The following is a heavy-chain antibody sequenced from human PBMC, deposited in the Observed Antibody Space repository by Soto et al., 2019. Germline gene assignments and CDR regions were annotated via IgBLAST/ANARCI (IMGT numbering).Heavy chain of an antibody. V-gene: IGHV1-24*01. Sequence: ASVKVSCKVSGYTLTELSMHWVRQAPGKGLEWMGGFDPEDGETIYAQKFQGRVTMTEDTSTDTAYMELSSVTAADTAVYYCARGFTTLGSGWSYNDYWGQGTLVTVSS. CDR1: GYTLTELS. J-gene: IGHJ4*02. D-gene: IGHD6-19*01. CDR3: ARGFTTLGSGWSYNDY. CDR2: FDPEDGET.